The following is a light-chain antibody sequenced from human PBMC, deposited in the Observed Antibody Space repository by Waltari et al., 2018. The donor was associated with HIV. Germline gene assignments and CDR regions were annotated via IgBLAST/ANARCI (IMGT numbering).Light chain of an antibody. CDR3: MQTLQLPLT. CDR2: EVS. V-gene: IGKV2D-29*01. J-gene: IGKJ4*01. CDR1: QSLQHGTGKTH. Sequence: EIVMTQTPFSLSVTPGQPASISCKSSQSLQHGTGKTHLYWFLQKPGQPPQLLIYEVSNRFSGVPDRFRGSGSGTDFTLKISRVEADDVGLYYCMQTLQLPLTFGGGTRVEIK.